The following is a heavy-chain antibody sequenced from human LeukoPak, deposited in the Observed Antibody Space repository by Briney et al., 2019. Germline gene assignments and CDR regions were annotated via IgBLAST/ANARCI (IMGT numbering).Heavy chain of an antibody. CDR1: GFTFSSYW. CDR3: ARDSSSWYYDY. D-gene: IGHD6-13*01. Sequence: QPGGSLTLSCAASGFTFSSYWMHWVRQAPGKGLVWVACIKSDGSSTTYPDSVKGRLTTSRDNAKNTLHPQTNTLTAEDKGVYYCARDSSSWYYDYWGQGTLVTVSS. J-gene: IGHJ4*02. CDR2: IKSDGSST. V-gene: IGHV3-74*03.